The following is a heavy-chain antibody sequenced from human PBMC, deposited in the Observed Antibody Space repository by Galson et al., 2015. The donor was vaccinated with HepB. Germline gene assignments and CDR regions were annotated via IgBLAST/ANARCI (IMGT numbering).Heavy chain of an antibody. Sequence: SLRLSCAASGFTFSSYWMHWVRQVPGRGLVWVSRINNDGSGTTNADSVQGRFTISRDNTKNTLYLQMNSLRAEDTAVYYCARSPTVITQSLIYYYYGMDVWGQGTTVTVSS. CDR1: GFTFSSYW. CDR3: ARSPTVITQSLIYYYYGMDV. CDR2: INNDGSGT. J-gene: IGHJ6*02. D-gene: IGHD4-23*01. V-gene: IGHV3-74*01.